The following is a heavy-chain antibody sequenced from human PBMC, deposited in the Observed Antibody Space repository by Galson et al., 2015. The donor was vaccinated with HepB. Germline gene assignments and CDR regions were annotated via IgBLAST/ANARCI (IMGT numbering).Heavy chain of an antibody. CDR3: ARLRVGDYGDYMGFMRPYSLDY. Sequence: SETLSLTCTVSGDSVSRNYWSWIRQPPGKGLEWIGYIAYDGITYYSPSLKSRLTMSLDTFTNQFSLKMSSLIAADTAVYYCARLRVGDYGDYMGFMRPYSLDYWGQGILVTVSS. J-gene: IGHJ4*02. CDR1: GDSVSRNY. D-gene: IGHD4-17*01. CDR2: IAYDGIT. V-gene: IGHV4-59*08.